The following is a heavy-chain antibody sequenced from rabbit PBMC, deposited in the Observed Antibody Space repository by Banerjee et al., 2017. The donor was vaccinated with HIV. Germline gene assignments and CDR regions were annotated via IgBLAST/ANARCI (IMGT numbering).Heavy chain of an antibody. CDR2: IYISNGST. CDR1: GFSLSSNYY. J-gene: IGHJ4*01. CDR3: ARDGTGTDYYSFTL. D-gene: IGHD7-1*01. Sequence: QSLEESGGDLVKPGASLTLTCTASGFSLSSNYYMCWVRQAPGKGLEWIACIYISNGSTYYASWATGRFTISKTSSTTVTLQMTSLTAADTATYFCARDGTGTDYYSFTLWGQGTLVTVS. V-gene: IGHV1S40*01.